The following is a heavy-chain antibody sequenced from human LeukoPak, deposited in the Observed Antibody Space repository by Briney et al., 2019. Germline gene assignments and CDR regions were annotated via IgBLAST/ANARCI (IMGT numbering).Heavy chain of an antibody. CDR3: ARGPGDFWSGSSRDYYFDY. CDR2: IYYSWST. V-gene: IGHV4-39*07. Sequence: PSQTLSLTCTVSGGSISSSSYYWGWIRQPPGKGLEGIGSIYYSWSTNYNPSLKIRVTISVDTAKNQFSLKLSSVTAADTAVYYCARGPGDFWSGSSRDYYFDYWGQGTLVTVSS. D-gene: IGHD3-3*01. J-gene: IGHJ4*02. CDR1: GGSISSSSYY.